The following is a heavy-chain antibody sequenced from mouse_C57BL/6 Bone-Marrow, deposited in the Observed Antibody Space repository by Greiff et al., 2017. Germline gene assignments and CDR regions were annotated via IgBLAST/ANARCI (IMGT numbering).Heavy chain of an antibody. CDR2: IHPNSGST. D-gene: IGHD1-1*01. J-gene: IGHJ3*01. CDR3: ARSIYSRAY. V-gene: IGHV1-64*01. Sequence: QVQLKQPGAELVKPGATVKLSCKASGYTFTSYWMHWVKQRPGQGLEWIGMIHPNSGSTNYNEKFKSKATLTVDKSSSTAYMQLSSLTSEDSAVYSCARSIYSRAYWGQGTLVTVSA. CDR1: GYTFTSYW.